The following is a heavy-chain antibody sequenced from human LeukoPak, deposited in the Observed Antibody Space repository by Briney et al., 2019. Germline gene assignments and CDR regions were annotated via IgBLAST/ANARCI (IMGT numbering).Heavy chain of an antibody. Sequence: SETLSLTCAVYGGSFSGYYWSWIRLPPGKGLEWIGEINHSGSTNYNPSLKSRVTISVGTSKNQFSLKLSSVTAADTAVYYCARRVACSSTSCYTFYNWFDPWGQGTLVTVSS. CDR1: GGSFSGYY. D-gene: IGHD2-2*02. CDR2: INHSGST. V-gene: IGHV4-34*01. J-gene: IGHJ5*02. CDR3: ARRVACSSTSCYTFYNWFDP.